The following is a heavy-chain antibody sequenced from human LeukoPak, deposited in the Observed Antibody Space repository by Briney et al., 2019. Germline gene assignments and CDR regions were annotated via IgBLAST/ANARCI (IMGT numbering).Heavy chain of an antibody. V-gene: IGHV3-21*01. D-gene: IGHD1-1*01. Sequence: GGSLRLSCAASGFTFSVYSMNWVRQSPGQGLEWVSSISSSSNFTFYADSVKGRFSISRDNAKDSLYLQINSLRAEDTAVYYCARGGSRHPSPEDYWGRGTLVTVSS. CDR1: GFTFSVYS. CDR3: ARGGSRHPSPEDY. CDR2: ISSSSNFT. J-gene: IGHJ4*02.